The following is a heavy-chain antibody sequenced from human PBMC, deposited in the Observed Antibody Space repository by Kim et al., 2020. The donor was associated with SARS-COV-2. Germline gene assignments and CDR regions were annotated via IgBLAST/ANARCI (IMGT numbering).Heavy chain of an antibody. CDR3: ARRDNSGGYFDY. Sequence: SETLSLTCTVSGGSISSGGHYWGWIRQHPGKGLEWIGYIYYSGTTFYNPSLMSRVTVSLDTSKNQFSLKLSSVTAADTAVYYCARRDNSGGYFDYWGQGTQVTVSS. J-gene: IGHJ4*02. CDR2: IYYSGTT. D-gene: IGHD3-22*01. V-gene: IGHV4-31*03. CDR1: GGSISSGGHY.